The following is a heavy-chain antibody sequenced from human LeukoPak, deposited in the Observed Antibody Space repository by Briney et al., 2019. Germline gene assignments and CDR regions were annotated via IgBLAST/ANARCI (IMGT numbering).Heavy chain of an antibody. D-gene: IGHD3-22*01. CDR3: TRIDSSGYYLYY. CDR1: GFIFSSYD. V-gene: IGHV3-30*02. Sequence: GGSLRLSCAASGFIFSSYDMHWVRQAPGKGLEWVALIRYDGNNKYYADSVTGRFTISRDNSKNTLYLQMNSLRVDDTALYYCTRIDSSGYYLYYWGQGTLVTVSS. CDR2: IRYDGNNK. J-gene: IGHJ4*02.